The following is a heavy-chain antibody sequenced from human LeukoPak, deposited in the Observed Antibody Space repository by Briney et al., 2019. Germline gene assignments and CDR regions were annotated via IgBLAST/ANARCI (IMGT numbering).Heavy chain of an antibody. CDR2: IYYSGST. CDR1: GGSISSYY. Sequence: SETLSLTCTVSGGSISSYYWSWIRQPPGKGLEWIGYIYYSGSTNYNPSLKSRVTISVDTSKNQFSLKLSSVTAADTAVYYCARGHCSGGSCYWNWFDPWGQGTLVTVSS. V-gene: IGHV4-59*08. J-gene: IGHJ5*02. D-gene: IGHD2-15*01. CDR3: ARGHCSGGSCYWNWFDP.